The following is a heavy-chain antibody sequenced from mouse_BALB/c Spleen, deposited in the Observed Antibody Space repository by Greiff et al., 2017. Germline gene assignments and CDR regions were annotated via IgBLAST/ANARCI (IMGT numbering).Heavy chain of an antibody. J-gene: IGHJ2*01. V-gene: IGHV5-17*02. D-gene: IGHD1-1*01. CDR1: GFTFSSFG. Sequence: EVNVVESGGGLVQPGGSRKLSCAASGFTFSSFGMHWVRQAPEKGLEWVAYISSGSSTIYYADTVKGRFTISRDNPKNTLFLQMTSLRSEDTAMYYCARGNYYGSSYFDDWGQGTTLTVSS. CDR3: ARGNYYGSSYFDD. CDR2: ISSGSSTI.